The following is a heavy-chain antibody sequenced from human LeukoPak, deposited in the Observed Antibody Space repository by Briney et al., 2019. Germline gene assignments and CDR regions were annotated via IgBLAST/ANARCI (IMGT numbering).Heavy chain of an antibody. CDR2: IRYDGSNK. V-gene: IGHV3-30*02. CDR1: GFTFRSYG. CDR3: AKDGVWGSYRYGHY. J-gene: IGHJ4*02. D-gene: IGHD3-16*02. Sequence: GRSLRLSCAASGFTFRSYGMHWVRQPPGNGMEWVAFIRYDGSNKYYADSVKGRFTISRDNSKNTLYLQMNSLRAEDTAVYYCAKDGVWGSYRYGHYWGQGTLVTVSS.